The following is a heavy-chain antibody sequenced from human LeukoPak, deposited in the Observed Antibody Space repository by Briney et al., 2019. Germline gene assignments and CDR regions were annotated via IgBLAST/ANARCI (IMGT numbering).Heavy chain of an antibody. CDR1: GYTFTGYY. Sequence: ASVKVSCKASGYTFTGYYIHWVRQAPGQGLEWMGWINPNNGDTNFAQKFQGRVTMTRDTSISTVYMELSRLRSDDTAVYYCARERYDSRAMDYWGQGTLVTVSS. V-gene: IGHV1-2*02. J-gene: IGHJ4*02. D-gene: IGHD3-22*01. CDR2: INPNNGDT. CDR3: ARERYDSRAMDY.